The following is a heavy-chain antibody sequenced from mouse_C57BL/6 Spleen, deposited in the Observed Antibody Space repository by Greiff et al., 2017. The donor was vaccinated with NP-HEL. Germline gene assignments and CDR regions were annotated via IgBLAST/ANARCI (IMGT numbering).Heavy chain of an antibody. CDR1: GYTFTDYE. D-gene: IGHD1-1*01. Sequence: VQLQESGAELVRPGASVTLSCKASGYTFTDYEMHWVKQTPVHGLEWIGAIDPETGGTAYNQKFKGKAILTADKSSSTAYMELRSLTSEDSAVYYCTRNPYYYGSSSYAMDYWGQGTSVTVSS. J-gene: IGHJ4*01. CDR2: IDPETGGT. CDR3: TRNPYYYGSSSYAMDY. V-gene: IGHV1-15*01.